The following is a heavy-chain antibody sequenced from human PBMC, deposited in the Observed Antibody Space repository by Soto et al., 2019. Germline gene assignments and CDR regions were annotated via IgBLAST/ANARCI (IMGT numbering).Heavy chain of an antibody. CDR3: AKDSRRFDY. J-gene: IGHJ4*02. V-gene: IGHV3-23*01. CDR2: ISVGGATT. CDR1: GFTFSTYV. Sequence: GGSLRLSCAASGFTFSTYVMSWVRQAPGKGLEWVSAISVGGATTYYADSVKGRFTISRDNSKNTLYLQMNSLRAEDTAVYYCAKDSRRFDYWGQGTLVTVSS.